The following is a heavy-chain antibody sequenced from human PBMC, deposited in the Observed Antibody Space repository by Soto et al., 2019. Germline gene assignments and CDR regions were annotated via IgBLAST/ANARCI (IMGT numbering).Heavy chain of an antibody. D-gene: IGHD2-15*01. CDR3: ARGLDIVVVVAATPSWFDP. V-gene: IGHV1-69*13. Sequence: SVKVSCKASGGTCSIYAISCVLQSPLQWLDWMGGIIPIFGTANYAQKFQGRVTITADESTSTAYMELSSLRSEDTAVYYCARGLDIVVVVAATPSWFDPWGQGTLVTVSS. CDR1: GGTCSIYA. J-gene: IGHJ5*02. CDR2: IIPIFGTA.